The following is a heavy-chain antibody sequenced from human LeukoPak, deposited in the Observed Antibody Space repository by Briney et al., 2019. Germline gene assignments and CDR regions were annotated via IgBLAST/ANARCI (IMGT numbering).Heavy chain of an antibody. V-gene: IGHV3-11*04. CDR1: GFAFSDNW. D-gene: IGHD3-3*01. J-gene: IGHJ4*02. Sequence: GGSLRLSCAASGFAFSDNWMHWVRQAPGKGLEWVSYISAGGRTTFYADSVTGRFTISRDNAKNSLYLQMSSLRVEDTAVYYCASWAGNTQSDSWSGPFDYWGQGSLVTVSS. CDR2: ISAGGRTT. CDR3: ASWAGNTQSDSWSGPFDY.